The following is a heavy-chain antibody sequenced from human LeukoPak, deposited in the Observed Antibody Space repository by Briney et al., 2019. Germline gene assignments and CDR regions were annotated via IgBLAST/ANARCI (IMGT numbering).Heavy chain of an antibody. CDR1: GFTFSSYA. CDR2: ISYDGSNK. J-gene: IGHJ4*02. V-gene: IGHV3-30-3*01. D-gene: IGHD2-2*02. Sequence: PGGSLRLSCAASGFTFSSYAMHWVRQAPGKGLEWAAVISYDGSNKYYADSVKGRFTISRDNSKNTLYLQMNSLRAEDTAVYYCARDSAATPDYWGQGTLVTVSS. CDR3: ARDSAATPDY.